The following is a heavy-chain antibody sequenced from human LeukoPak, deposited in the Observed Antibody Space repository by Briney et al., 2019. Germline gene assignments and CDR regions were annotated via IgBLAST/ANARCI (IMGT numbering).Heavy chain of an antibody. V-gene: IGHV3-64*01. J-gene: IGHJ4*02. CDR2: ITTNGGTT. CDR3: ARGYVLLDY. D-gene: IGHD1-1*01. Sequence: GGSLRLSCAASGFTFSNSAMHWVRQAPGKGLEFVSAITTNGGTTYYANSVKGRFTISRDNSKNTLYLHMGSLRAEDMAVYCCARGYVLLDYWVLGTLVTDSS. CDR1: GFTFSNSA.